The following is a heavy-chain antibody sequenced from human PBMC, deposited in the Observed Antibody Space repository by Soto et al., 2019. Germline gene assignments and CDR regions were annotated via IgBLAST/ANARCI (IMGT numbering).Heavy chain of an antibody. Sequence: GGSLRLSCAASGFTFSTYALHWVRRAPGKGLEWVAVISYDGSNREYADSVKGRFTISRDNSKNTLSLQMNSLRAEDTAVYYCARASGRYITGTAWAWGQGTLVTVSS. V-gene: IGHV3-30-3*01. CDR1: GFTFSTYA. CDR2: ISYDGSNR. CDR3: ARASGRYITGTAWA. J-gene: IGHJ5*02. D-gene: IGHD1-7*01.